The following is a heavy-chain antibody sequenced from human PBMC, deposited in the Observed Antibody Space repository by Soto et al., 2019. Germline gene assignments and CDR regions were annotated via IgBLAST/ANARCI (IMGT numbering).Heavy chain of an antibody. Sequence: ASVKVSCKASGGTFSSYAISWVLQAPGQGLEWMGGIIPIFGTANYAQKFQGRVTITADESTSTAYMELSSLRSEDTAVYYCARVPRSGSYYGNWFDPWGQGTLVTVSS. V-gene: IGHV1-69*13. J-gene: IGHJ5*02. CDR3: ARVPRSGSYYGNWFDP. CDR2: IIPIFGTA. D-gene: IGHD1-26*01. CDR1: GGTFSSYA.